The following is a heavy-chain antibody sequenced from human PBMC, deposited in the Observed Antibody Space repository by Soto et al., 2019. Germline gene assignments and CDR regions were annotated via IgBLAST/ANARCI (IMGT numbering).Heavy chain of an antibody. V-gene: IGHV4-31*03. CDR1: GGSISRGGYY. D-gene: IGHD6-6*01. CDR2: IYYSGST. Sequence: ASETPSLPRTVSGGSISRGGYYWSWVRQHPGKGLEWSGYIYYSGSTYYNPSLKSRVTISVDTSKNQFSLKLSSVTAADTAVYYCARVSRRRVSSHWFDPWGQGTLVTVSS. CDR3: ARVSRRRVSSHWFDP. J-gene: IGHJ5*02.